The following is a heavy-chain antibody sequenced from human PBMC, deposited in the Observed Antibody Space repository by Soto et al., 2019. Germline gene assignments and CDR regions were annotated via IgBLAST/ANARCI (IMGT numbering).Heavy chain of an antibody. CDR3: ASDKSLSYDS. V-gene: IGHV3-74*03. CDR2: IKPDGSRT. J-gene: IGHJ4*02. Sequence: VGSLRLSCAASGFTFSSYWMHWVRQAPGEGLVWVSYIKPDGSRTKDADSVKGRFTISRDNARNTLYLRMNSLRAEDTAVYYFASDKSLSYDSWGRGILDTVS. CDR1: GFTFSSYW.